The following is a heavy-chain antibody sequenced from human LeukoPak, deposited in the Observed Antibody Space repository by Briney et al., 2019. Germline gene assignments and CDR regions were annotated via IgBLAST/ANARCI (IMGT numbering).Heavy chain of an antibody. D-gene: IGHD3-10*01. J-gene: IGHJ4*02. CDR1: GFTFSSYA. V-gene: IGHV3-7*03. CDR2: INEAGVEK. CDR3: ARELSRTGAFDY. Sequence: PGGSLRLSCAASGFTFSSYAMSWVRQAPGKGLEWVANINEAGVEKYHVDSVKGRFTIFRGNAKNSLYLQMNNLRAEDTAVYYCARELSRTGAFDYWGQGTLVTVSS.